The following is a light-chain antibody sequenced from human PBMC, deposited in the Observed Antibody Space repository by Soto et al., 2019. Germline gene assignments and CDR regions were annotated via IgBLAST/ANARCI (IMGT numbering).Light chain of an antibody. V-gene: IGKV1-9*01. J-gene: IGKJ1*01. CDR3: QQLQT. CDR1: QGISSY. Sequence: DIQLTQSPSFLSASVGDRVTITCRASQGISSYLAWYQQKPGKAPKLLIFAASTLQSGVPSRFSGSGYGTEFNLTISNLLPEDFASYYCQQLQTFGEGTRVEIK. CDR2: AAS.